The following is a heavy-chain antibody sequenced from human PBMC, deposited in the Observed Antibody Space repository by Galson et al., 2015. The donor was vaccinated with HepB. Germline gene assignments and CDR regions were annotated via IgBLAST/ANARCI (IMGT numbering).Heavy chain of an antibody. CDR2: ISGGADTT. CDR3: ARDRGDLDY. CDR1: GFIFSSYT. D-gene: IGHD3-10*01. V-gene: IGHV3-23*01. Sequence: SLRLSCAASGFIFSSYTMSWVRRAPGKGLEWVATISGGADTTYYAESVKGRFSIFRDNSKNTLYLQMNGLRADDTAIYYCARDRGDLDYWGPGTLLTVSS. J-gene: IGHJ4*02.